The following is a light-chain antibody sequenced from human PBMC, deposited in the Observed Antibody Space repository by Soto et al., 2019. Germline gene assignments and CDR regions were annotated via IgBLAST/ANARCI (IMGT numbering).Light chain of an antibody. V-gene: IGKV3-20*01. CDR3: QQYDTTSWT. J-gene: IGKJ1*01. CDR1: QSVRSTY. CDR2: GAS. Sequence: EIVLTQSPGTLSLSPGEGATLSCRASQSVRSTYLAWYQQKPGRAPRLLIYGASSRATGIPDRFSGSGSGPDFSLTISRLEPEDSAVYYCQQYDTTSWTFGQGTKVEIK.